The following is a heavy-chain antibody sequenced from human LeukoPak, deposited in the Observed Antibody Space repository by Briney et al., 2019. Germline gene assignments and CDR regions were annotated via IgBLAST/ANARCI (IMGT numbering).Heavy chain of an antibody. CDR1: GFTFSDYY. CDR3: ARDPPKDYYDSSGYYDY. CDR2: ISSSGSTI. Sequence: GGSLRLSCAASGFTFSDYYMSWIRQAPGKGLEWVSYISSSGSTIYYADSVKGRFTISRDNAKNSLYLQMNSLRAEDTAVYYCARDPPKDYYDSSGYYDYWGQGTLVTVSS. V-gene: IGHV3-11*01. J-gene: IGHJ4*02. D-gene: IGHD3-22*01.